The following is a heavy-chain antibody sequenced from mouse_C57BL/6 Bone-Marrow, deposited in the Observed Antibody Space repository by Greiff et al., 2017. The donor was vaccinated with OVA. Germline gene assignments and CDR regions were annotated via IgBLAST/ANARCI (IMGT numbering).Heavy chain of an antibody. V-gene: IGHV10-1*01. D-gene: IGHD4-1*01. J-gene: IGHJ2*01. Sequence: VKDRFTISRDDSESMLYLQMNNLKTEDTAMYYCTGTDYFDYWGQGTTLTVSS. CDR3: TGTDYFDY.